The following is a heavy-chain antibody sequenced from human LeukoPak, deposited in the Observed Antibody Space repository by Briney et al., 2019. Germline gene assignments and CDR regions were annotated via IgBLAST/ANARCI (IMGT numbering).Heavy chain of an antibody. Sequence: PSETLSLTCTVSGGSISSGSYYWSWIRQPAGKGLEWIGRIYTSGSTNYNPSLKSRVTISVDTSKNQFSLKLSSVTAADTAVYYCARWSGYYSPIDYWGQGTLVTVSS. CDR2: IYTSGST. V-gene: IGHV4-61*02. CDR1: GGSISSGSYY. D-gene: IGHD3-3*01. CDR3: ARWSGYYSPIDY. J-gene: IGHJ4*02.